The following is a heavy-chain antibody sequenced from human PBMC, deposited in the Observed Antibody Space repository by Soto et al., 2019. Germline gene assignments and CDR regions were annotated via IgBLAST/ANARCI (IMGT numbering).Heavy chain of an antibody. V-gene: IGHV4-30-4*01. CDR3: ARGRGVVVHIYFDY. Sequence: SETLSLTCTVSGGSISSGDYYWSWIRQPPGKGLEWIGYIYYSGSTYYNPSLKSRVTISVDTSKNQFSLKLSSVTAADTAVYYCARGRGVVVHIYFDYWGQGILVTVS. D-gene: IGHD2-2*01. CDR1: GGSISSGDYY. J-gene: IGHJ4*02. CDR2: IYYSGST.